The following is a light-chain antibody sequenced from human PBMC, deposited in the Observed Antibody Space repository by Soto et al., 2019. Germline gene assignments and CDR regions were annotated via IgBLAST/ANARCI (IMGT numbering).Light chain of an antibody. V-gene: IGKV3-15*01. CDR3: QQYDDWPPWT. CDR2: GAS. Sequence: EIVMTQSPATLSVSPGERVTLSCRASESVGSNLAWYQQIPGQAPRLLMYGASTRATGIPARFSGSGSGTEFTLTISSLQSEDFGVYYCQQYDDWPPWTFGQGTKVDI. J-gene: IGKJ1*01. CDR1: ESVGSN.